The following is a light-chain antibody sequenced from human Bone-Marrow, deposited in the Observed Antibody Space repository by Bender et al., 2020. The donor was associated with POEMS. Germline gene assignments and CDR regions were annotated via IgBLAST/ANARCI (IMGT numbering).Light chain of an antibody. V-gene: IGLV2-23*01. CDR3: SSYAGSATLL. CDR1: SSDVGGYNF. CDR2: EDL. J-gene: IGLJ3*02. Sequence: QSALTQPASVSGSPGQSITISCTGTSSDVGGYNFVSWYQQHPGKAPKLMLYEDLKRPSGVSNRFSASKSGNTASLTISGLQAEDEADYYCSSYAGSATLLFGGGTKLTVL.